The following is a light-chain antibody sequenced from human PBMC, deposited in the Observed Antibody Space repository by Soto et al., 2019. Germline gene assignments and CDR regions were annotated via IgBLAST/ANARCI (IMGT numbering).Light chain of an antibody. V-gene: IGLV2-14*01. J-gene: IGLJ2*01. Sequence: QSALTQPASVSGSPGQSITISCTGTSSDVGGYNYVSWYQQHPGKAPKLMIYDVSNRPSGVSNRFSGSKSGNTASLTISGLQADHEAGYYCSSYTSSSTLVVFGGGTKLTVL. CDR3: SSYTSSSTLVV. CDR2: DVS. CDR1: SSDVGGYNY.